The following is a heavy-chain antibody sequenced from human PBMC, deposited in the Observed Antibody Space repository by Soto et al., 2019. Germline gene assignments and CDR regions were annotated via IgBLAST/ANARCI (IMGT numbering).Heavy chain of an antibody. CDR1: GGSISSSSYY. CDR2: VYYSGST. J-gene: IGHJ4*02. Sequence: QLQLQESGPGLVKPSETLSLTCTVSGGSISSSSYYWGWIRQPPGKGLEWLGSVYYSGSTYYNPALKSRVTISVDTSKNQFSLKLSSVTAADTAVYYCASTVAARPVDYWGQGTLVTVSS. CDR3: ASTVAARPVDY. D-gene: IGHD6-6*01. V-gene: IGHV4-39*01.